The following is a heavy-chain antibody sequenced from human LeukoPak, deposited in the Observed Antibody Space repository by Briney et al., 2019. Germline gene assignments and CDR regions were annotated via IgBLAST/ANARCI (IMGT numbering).Heavy chain of an antibody. D-gene: IGHD2-21*01. Sequence: GGSLRLSCAASGFTFSSYSMNWVRQAPGKGLEWVSSISSSSSYIYYADSVKGRFTISRDNAKNSLYLQMNSLRAEDTAVYYCARQRETTYCGGDCYSPDAFDIWGQGTMVTVSS. J-gene: IGHJ3*02. CDR3: ARQRETTYCGGDCYSPDAFDI. V-gene: IGHV3-21*01. CDR1: GFTFSSYS. CDR2: ISSSSSYI.